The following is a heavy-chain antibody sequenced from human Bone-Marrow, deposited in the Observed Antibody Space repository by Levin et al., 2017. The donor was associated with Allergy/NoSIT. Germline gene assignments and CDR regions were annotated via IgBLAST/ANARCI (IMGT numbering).Heavy chain of an antibody. J-gene: IGHJ4*02. CDR3: ARVSRRSSSWSDFDY. CDR2: IIPIFGTA. CDR1: GGTFSSYA. D-gene: IGHD6-13*01. Sequence: GASVKVSCKASGGTFSSYAISWVRQAPGQGLEWMGGIIPIFGTANYAQKFQGRVTITADESTSTAYMELSSLRSEDTAVYYCARVSRRSSSWSDFDYWGQGTLVTVSS. V-gene: IGHV1-69*13.